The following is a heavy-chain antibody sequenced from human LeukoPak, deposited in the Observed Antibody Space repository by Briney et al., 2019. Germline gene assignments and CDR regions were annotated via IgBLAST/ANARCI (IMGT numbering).Heavy chain of an antibody. CDR2: IYSGGST. D-gene: IGHD2-15*01. CDR3: VRDRTYRSAGSCPQLDY. J-gene: IGHJ4*02. Sequence: GGSLRLSCAASGFTVSSNYMSWVRQAPGKGLEWVSVIYSGGSTYYADSVKGRFTISRDNSKNTLYLQMNSLRAEDTAVYYCVRDRTYRSAGSCPQLDYWGQGTLVTVSS. V-gene: IGHV3-66*01. CDR1: GFTVSSNY.